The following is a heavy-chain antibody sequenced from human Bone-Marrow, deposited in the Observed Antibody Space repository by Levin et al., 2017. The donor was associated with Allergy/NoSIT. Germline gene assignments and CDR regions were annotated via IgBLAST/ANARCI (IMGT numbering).Heavy chain of an antibody. CDR1: GFTFDDYA. Sequence: PGGSLRLSCAASGFTFDDYAMHWVRQAPGKGLEWVSGISWNSGSIGYADSVKGRFTISRDNAKNSLYLQMNSLRAEDTALYYCAKDYVIAVAGMGRPAFDYWGQGTLVTVSS. CDR2: ISWNSGSI. D-gene: IGHD6-19*01. J-gene: IGHJ4*02. CDR3: AKDYVIAVAGMGRPAFDY. V-gene: IGHV3-9*01.